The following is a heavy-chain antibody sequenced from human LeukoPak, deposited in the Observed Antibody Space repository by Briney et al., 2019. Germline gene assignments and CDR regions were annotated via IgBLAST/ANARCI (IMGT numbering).Heavy chain of an antibody. CDR3: AKDLTQQLEHFDF. CDR2: ISSGGYST. V-gene: IGHV3-23*01. Sequence: PGGSLRLSCAASGFTFSNYAMSGVRQAPGKGLDWVLGISSGGYSTYYADSVKGRFTISRDNSKNTLYLQMNSLRAEDTAVYYCAKDLTQQLEHFDFWGQGTLVTVSS. CDR1: GFTFSNYA. D-gene: IGHD6-13*01. J-gene: IGHJ4*02.